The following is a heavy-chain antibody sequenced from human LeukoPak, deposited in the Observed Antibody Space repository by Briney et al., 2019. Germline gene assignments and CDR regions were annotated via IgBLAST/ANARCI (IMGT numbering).Heavy chain of an antibody. V-gene: IGHV3-23*01. J-gene: IGHJ5*02. CDR3: AKVNVLRSLEWFPYNWFDP. CDR2: ISGSGGST. CDR1: GFTFSSYA. Sequence: GGSLRLSCAASGFTFSSYAMSWVRQVPGKGLEWVSAISGSGGSTYYADSVKGRFTISRDNSKNTLYLQMNSLRAEDTAVYYCAKVNVLRSLEWFPYNWFDPWGQGTLVTVSS. D-gene: IGHD3-3*01.